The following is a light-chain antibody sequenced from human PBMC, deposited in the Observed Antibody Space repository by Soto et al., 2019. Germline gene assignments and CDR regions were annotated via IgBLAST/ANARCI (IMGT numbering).Light chain of an antibody. CDR1: QSVSGRY. CDR3: QQYGGSPWT. V-gene: IGKV3-20*01. Sequence: EIVLTQSPGTLSVSPGERATLSCRASQSVSGRYLAWYQQRPGQAPRLLIYGASNRATGIPDRFSGSGSGTDFTLTISRLDPEDFAVYYCQQYGGSPWTFGQGTKVDIK. J-gene: IGKJ1*01. CDR2: GAS.